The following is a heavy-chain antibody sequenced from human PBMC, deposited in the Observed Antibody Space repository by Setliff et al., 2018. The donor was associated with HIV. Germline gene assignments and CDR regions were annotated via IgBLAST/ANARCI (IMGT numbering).Heavy chain of an antibody. Sequence: PSETLSLTCTVSGGSMSSSSYYWGWIRQTPDKGLEWIGIIYYSGATYYNPSLTSRVTRSVDTSRNQFSLKLRSVTAADTAAYYCARLGYVSGGFYKTPGPYYFDYWGQGALVTVSS. CDR1: GGSMSSSSYY. D-gene: IGHD3-10*01. CDR3: ARLGYVSGGFYKTPGPYYFDY. CDR2: IYYSGAT. V-gene: IGHV4-39*01. J-gene: IGHJ4*02.